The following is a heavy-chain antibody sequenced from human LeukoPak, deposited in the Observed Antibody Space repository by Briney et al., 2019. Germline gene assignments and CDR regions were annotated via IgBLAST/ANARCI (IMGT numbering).Heavy chain of an antibody. CDR3: ARSIHDYGDFYFDF. J-gene: IGHJ4*02. Sequence: SETLSLTCTVSGGSISSCYWNWIRQPPGKGLEWIGYIHYSGNTNYNPSLKSRVTISVDTSKNQFSLNLSSVTAADTAIYYCARSIHDYGDFYFDFWGQGTLITVSS. D-gene: IGHD4-17*01. CDR2: IHYSGNT. CDR1: GGSISSCY. V-gene: IGHV4-59*01.